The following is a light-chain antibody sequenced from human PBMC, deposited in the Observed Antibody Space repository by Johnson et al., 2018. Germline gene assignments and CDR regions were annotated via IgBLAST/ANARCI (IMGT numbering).Light chain of an antibody. CDR1: SSNIGNNY. CDR2: ENN. Sequence: QSVLTQPPSVSAAPGQKVTISCSGSSSNIGNNYVSWYQQLPGTAPKLLIYENNKRPSGIPDRFSGSKSGPSATLGITGLHTVDEADYYCGTWDSSLSAGNVFGTGTKVTVL. J-gene: IGLJ1*01. CDR3: GTWDSSLSAGNV. V-gene: IGLV1-51*02.